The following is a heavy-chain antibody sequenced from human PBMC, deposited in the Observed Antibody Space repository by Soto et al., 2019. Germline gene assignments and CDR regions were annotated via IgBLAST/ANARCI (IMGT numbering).Heavy chain of an antibody. J-gene: IGHJ6*03. V-gene: IGHV1-2*04. CDR3: ARESGGATATLDYYYFDMDV. Sequence: QVQLVQYGAEVKEPGASVTVSCRASGDRFTEYYMHWVRQAPGQGLEWMGWINSNSGVTKYAQKFQGWVTMTRDTSIRTVYMQLSRLGFDDTAIYYCARESGGATATLDYYYFDMDVWGTGTTVTVSS. D-gene: IGHD5-12*01. CDR1: GDRFTEYY. CDR2: INSNSGVT.